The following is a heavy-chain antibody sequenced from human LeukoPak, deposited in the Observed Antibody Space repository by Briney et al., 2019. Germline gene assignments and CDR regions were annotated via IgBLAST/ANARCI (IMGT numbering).Heavy chain of an antibody. CDR1: GFTFSNYA. D-gene: IGHD6-19*01. CDR3: AKDLSSGWYVSDY. J-gene: IGHJ4*02. Sequence: PGGSLRLSCAASGFTFSNYAMNWVRQAPGKGLEWVSTISGGGDSAYYADSVKGRFTISRGNSRNTLYLQMNSLRAEDTAVYYCAKDLSSGWYVSDYWGQGTLVTVSS. CDR2: ISGGGDSA. V-gene: IGHV3-23*01.